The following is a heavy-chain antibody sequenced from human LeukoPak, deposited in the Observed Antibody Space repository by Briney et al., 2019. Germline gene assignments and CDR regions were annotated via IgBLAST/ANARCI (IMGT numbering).Heavy chain of an antibody. D-gene: IGHD2-2*01. J-gene: IGHJ4*02. CDR3: ARGGIGYCTSSSCYFDY. Sequence: SHTLSLACAISGDSVSSAAWNWIRQSPSRGLEWLGRTYYRSKWYNDYAVSVKSRITINPDTSKNQFSLQLTSVTPEDTAVYYCARGGIGYCTSSSCYFDYWGQGTLVTVSS. CDR1: GDSVSSAA. CDR2: TYYRSKWYN. V-gene: IGHV6-1*01.